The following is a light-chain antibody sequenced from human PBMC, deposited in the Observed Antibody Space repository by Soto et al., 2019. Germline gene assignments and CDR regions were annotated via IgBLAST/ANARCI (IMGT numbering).Light chain of an antibody. V-gene: IGKV1-39*01. CDR1: QNIPRY. J-gene: IGKJ1*01. CDR3: QQSYNTPRT. CDR2: AAS. Sequence: DIQMTQSPSSLSASVGDRVTITCRASQNIPRYLNWYQQRPGKAPKLLIYAASSLQSGVPSRFSGSGSGTDFTLTISSLQPEDFATYYCQQSYNTPRTFGQGTKVEIK.